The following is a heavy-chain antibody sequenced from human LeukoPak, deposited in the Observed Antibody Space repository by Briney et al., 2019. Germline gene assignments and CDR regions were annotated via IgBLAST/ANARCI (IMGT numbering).Heavy chain of an antibody. V-gene: IGHV4-4*07. CDR1: DGSISSYY. Sequence: SETLSLTCTVSDGSISSYYWSWIRQPAGKGLEWIGRIYSSGSTNYNPSLKSRVTMSVDTSKNQFSLKLSFVTAADTAVYYCARDRYDSVYNWFDPWGQGTLVTVSS. CDR2: IYSSGST. CDR3: ARDRYDSVYNWFDP. D-gene: IGHD3-22*01. J-gene: IGHJ5*02.